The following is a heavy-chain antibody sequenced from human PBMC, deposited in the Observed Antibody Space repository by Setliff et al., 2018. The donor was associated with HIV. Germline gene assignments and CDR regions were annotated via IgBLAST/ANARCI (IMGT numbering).Heavy chain of an antibody. CDR1: GFTFSTYP. V-gene: IGHV3-48*01. Sequence: GGSLRLSCAASGFTFSTYPMNWVRQAPGKGLEWVSYITGSSDIIHYADSVKGRFTVSRDNAKNSLYLQMNSLRADDTAVYYCVKDINLGLSRYFHYWGQGTLVTVSS. CDR2: ITGSSDII. J-gene: IGHJ4*02. CDR3: VKDINLGLSRYFHY.